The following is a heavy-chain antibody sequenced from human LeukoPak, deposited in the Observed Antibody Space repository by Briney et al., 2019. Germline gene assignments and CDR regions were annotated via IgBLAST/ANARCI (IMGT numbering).Heavy chain of an antibody. Sequence: ASVTVSCKASGGTFSSYAISWVRQAPGQGLEWMGGIIPIFGTANYAQKLQGRVTMTTDTSTSTAYMELRSLRSDDTAVYYCAREYPSGAPLDYWGQGTLVTVSS. V-gene: IGHV1-69*05. CDR3: AREYPSGAPLDY. CDR1: GGTFSSYA. CDR2: IIPIFGTA. D-gene: IGHD3-10*01. J-gene: IGHJ4*02.